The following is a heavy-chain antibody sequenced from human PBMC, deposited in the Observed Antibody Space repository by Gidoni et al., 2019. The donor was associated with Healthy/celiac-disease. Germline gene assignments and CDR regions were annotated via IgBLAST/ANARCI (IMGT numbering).Heavy chain of an antibody. CDR1: GFTFSSYA. CDR2: ISYDGSNK. CDR3: ARERAGAAAYYYMDV. V-gene: IGHV3-30*04. D-gene: IGHD2-15*01. Sequence: QVQLVESGGGVVQPGRSLRLSCAASGFTFSSYAMHWVRQAPGKGLEWVAVISYDGSNKYYADSVKGRFTISRDNSKNTLYLQMNSLRAEDTAVYYCARERAGAAAYYYMDVWGKGTTVTVSS. J-gene: IGHJ6*03.